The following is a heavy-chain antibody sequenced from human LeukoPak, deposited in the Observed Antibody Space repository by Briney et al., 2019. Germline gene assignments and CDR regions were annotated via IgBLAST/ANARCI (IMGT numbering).Heavy chain of an antibody. CDR2: ISSSGKAI. CDR3: AKQHYGFWLPADY. D-gene: IGHD3-3*01. Sequence: PGGSLRLSCAAPGFTFSSCEMNWVRQAPGKGLEWVSYISSSGKAIYYADSVKGRFTISRDNAKNSLYLQMNSLRAEDTAVYYCAKQHYGFWLPADYWGQGTLVTVSS. V-gene: IGHV3-48*03. J-gene: IGHJ4*02. CDR1: GFTFSSCE.